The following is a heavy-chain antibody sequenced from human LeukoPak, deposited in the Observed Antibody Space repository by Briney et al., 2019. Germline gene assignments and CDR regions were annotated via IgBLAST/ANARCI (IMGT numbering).Heavy chain of an antibody. V-gene: IGHV3-23*01. CDR1: GFTFSSYA. J-gene: IGHJ4*02. D-gene: IGHD3-22*01. CDR2: ISGSSATT. Sequence: GGSLRLSCAASGFTFSSYAMSWVRQAPGKGLEWVPAISGSSATTYYADSVKGRFTISRDNSNNTLYLQMNSLRAEDTAVYYCAKSVSSGDYDSTGYSFDYWGQGTLVTVSS. CDR3: AKSVSSGDYDSTGYSFDY.